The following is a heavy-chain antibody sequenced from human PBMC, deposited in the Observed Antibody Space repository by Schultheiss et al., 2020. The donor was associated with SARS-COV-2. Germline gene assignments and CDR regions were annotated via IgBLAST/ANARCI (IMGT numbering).Heavy chain of an antibody. D-gene: IGHD6-6*01. CDR2: IWYDGSNK. V-gene: IGHV3-33*06. CDR3: AKDTLAARSY. Sequence: GGSLRLSCAASGFTVSSNYMSWVRQAPGKGLEWVAVIWYDGSNKYYADSVKGRFTISRDNSKNTLYLQMNSLRAEDTAVYYCAKDTLAARSYWGQGTLVNVSS. J-gene: IGHJ4*02. CDR1: GFTVSSNY.